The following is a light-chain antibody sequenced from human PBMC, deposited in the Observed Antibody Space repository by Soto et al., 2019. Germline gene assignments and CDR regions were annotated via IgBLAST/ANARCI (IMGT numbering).Light chain of an antibody. J-gene: IGKJ1*01. CDR3: QQYDNYSRT. V-gene: IGKV1-5*03. CDR1: HNISNW. CDR2: RAS. Sequence: DIQMTQSPSTLSASVGDRVTITCRASHNISNWLAWYQQKPGKAPKLLIYRASNLEGGVPSRFSGSGSGTEFTLTISSLQPDDFATYYCQQYDNYSRTFGHGTKVDI.